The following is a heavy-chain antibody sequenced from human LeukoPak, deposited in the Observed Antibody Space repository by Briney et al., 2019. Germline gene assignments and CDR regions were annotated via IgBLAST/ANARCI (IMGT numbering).Heavy chain of an antibody. V-gene: IGHV3-7*01. Sequence: GESLRLSCVASGFTFTNYWMNWVRQAPGKGLEWVANIVDNGNKKNYVDSVKGRFTISRDNVKNSLYLQMNSLRVEDTAVYYCARGRGIAPWGQGTLVTVSS. CDR3: ARGRGIAP. D-gene: IGHD6-13*01. CDR1: GFTFTNYW. CDR2: IVDNGNKK. J-gene: IGHJ4*02.